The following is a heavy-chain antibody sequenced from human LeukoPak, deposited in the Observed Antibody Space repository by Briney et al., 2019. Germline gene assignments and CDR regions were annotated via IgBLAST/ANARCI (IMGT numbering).Heavy chain of an antibody. D-gene: IGHD5-18*01. J-gene: IGHJ4*02. CDR3: AREAMYSYGNNFDY. CDR1: GGSISSGGYS. CDR2: IYHSGST. Sequence: SETLSLTCAVSGGSISSGGYSWSWIRQPPGKGLEWIGYIYHSGSTNYNPSLKSRVTISVDTSKNQFSLKLSSVTAADTAVYHCAREAMYSYGNNFDYWGQGTLVTVSS. V-gene: IGHV4-30-2*01.